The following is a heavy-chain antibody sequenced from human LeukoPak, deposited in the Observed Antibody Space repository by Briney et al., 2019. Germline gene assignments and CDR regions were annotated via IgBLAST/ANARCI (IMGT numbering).Heavy chain of an antibody. V-gene: IGHV1-24*01. CDR1: GYTFTSYY. CDR2: FDPEDGET. J-gene: IGHJ3*02. Sequence: ASVKVSCKASGYTFTSYYMHWVRQAPGKGLEWMGGFDPEDGETIYAQKFQGRVTMTEDTSTDTAYMELSSLRSEDTAVYYCATDPVVVAAGRAFDIWGQGTMVTVSS. CDR3: ATDPVVVAAGRAFDI. D-gene: IGHD2-15*01.